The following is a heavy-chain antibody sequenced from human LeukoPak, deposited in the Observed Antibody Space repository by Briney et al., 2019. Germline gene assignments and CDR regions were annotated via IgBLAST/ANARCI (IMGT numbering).Heavy chain of an antibody. V-gene: IGHV3-21*01. CDR2: ISGSGNYI. Sequence: PGGSLRLSCAASGFTFSSYNMNWVRQAPGKGLEWVSTISGSGNYIFYADSVKGRFTISRDNAKNSLYLQMNSLRDEDTAVYYCARGQKQLWLHKDYWGQGTLVTVSS. CDR3: ARGQKQLWLHKDY. J-gene: IGHJ4*02. D-gene: IGHD5-18*01. CDR1: GFTFSSYN.